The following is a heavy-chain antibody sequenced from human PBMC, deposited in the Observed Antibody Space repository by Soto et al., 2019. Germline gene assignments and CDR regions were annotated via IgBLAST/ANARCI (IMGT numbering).Heavy chain of an antibody. Sequence: EVQLLESGGGLVQPGGSLRLSCVGSGFFFSSYTMTWVRQAPGKGLEWVSSFSATSENTYYADSVRGRFTISRDNSKNTRVRQMNSLTAEDTAMYYCAKARDQQWVRRPFDYWGQGILVIVSS. V-gene: IGHV3-23*01. CDR2: FSATSENT. CDR3: AKARDQQWVRRPFDY. CDR1: GFFFSSYT. J-gene: IGHJ4*02. D-gene: IGHD6-19*01.